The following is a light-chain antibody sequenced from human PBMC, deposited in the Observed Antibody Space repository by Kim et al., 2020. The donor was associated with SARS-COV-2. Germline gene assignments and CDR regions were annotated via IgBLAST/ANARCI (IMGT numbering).Light chain of an antibody. CDR1: SSNIGAGYD. CDR3: QSYDSSLSGVV. CDR2: GNS. V-gene: IGLV1-40*01. Sequence: QRVTSSCTGSSSNIGAGYDVHWYQQLPGTAPKLLIYGNSNRPSGVPDRVSGSKSGTSASLAITGLQAEDEADYYCQSYDSSLSGVVFGGGTQLTVL. J-gene: IGLJ2*01.